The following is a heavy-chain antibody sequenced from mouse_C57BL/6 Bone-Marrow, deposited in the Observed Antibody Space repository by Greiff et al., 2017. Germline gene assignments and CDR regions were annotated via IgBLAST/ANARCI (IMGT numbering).Heavy chain of an antibody. J-gene: IGHJ4*01. CDR1: GFTFSSYA. D-gene: IGHD1-1*01. CDR3: ARDRITTVVEGYFDY. Sequence: EVQVVESGGGLVKPGGSLKLSCAASGFTFSSYAMSWVRQTPEKRLEWVATISDGGSYTYYPDNVKGRFTISRDNAKNNLYLQMSHLKSEDTAMYYCARDRITTVVEGYFDYWGQGTSVTVSS. V-gene: IGHV5-4*01. CDR2: ISDGGSYT.